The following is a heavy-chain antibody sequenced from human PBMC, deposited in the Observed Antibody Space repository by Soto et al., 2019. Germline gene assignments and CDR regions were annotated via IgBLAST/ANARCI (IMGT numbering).Heavy chain of an antibody. J-gene: IGHJ6*02. Sequence: GGSLRLSCAASGFTVSNTYMTWVRQPPGKGLECVSVIYTAGGTNYADSVKGRFIISRDNSKNTLYLQMNSLRAEDTAVYYCARDPSLLWFGETVRGMDVWGQGTTVTVSS. D-gene: IGHD3-10*01. CDR3: ARDPSLLWFGETVRGMDV. CDR1: GFTVSNTY. V-gene: IGHV3-53*05. CDR2: IYTAGGT.